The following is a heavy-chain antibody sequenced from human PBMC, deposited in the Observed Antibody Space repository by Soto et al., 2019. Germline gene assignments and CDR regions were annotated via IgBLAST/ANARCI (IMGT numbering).Heavy chain of an antibody. J-gene: IGHJ4*02. Sequence: QVQLQESGPGLVKPSGTLSLTCAVSGGSISSSNWWSWVRQPPGKGLGWIGEIYHSGSTNYSPSLKSRVTISVDKSKNQFSLKLTSVTAADTAVYYFARVIVGATANDYWGQGTLVTVST. CDR3: ARVIVGATANDY. CDR1: GGSISSSNW. D-gene: IGHD1-26*01. V-gene: IGHV4-4*02. CDR2: IYHSGST.